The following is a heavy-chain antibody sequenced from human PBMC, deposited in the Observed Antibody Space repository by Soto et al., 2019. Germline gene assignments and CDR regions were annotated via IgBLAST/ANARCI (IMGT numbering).Heavy chain of an antibody. CDR3: AKELGHSKPFDY. J-gene: IGHJ4*02. D-gene: IGHD4-4*01. CDR2: INSDGSST. Sequence: EVQLVESGGGLVQPGGSLRLSCAASGFTFSSYWMHWVRQAPGKGLVWVSRINSDGSSTSYADSVKGRFTISRDNAKNTLYLQMNSLRAEDTAVYYCAKELGHSKPFDYWGQGTLVTVSS. CDR1: GFTFSSYW. V-gene: IGHV3-74*01.